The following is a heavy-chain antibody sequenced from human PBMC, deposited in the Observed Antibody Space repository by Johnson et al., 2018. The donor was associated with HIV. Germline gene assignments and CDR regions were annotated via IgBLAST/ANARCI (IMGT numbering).Heavy chain of an antibody. D-gene: IGHD3-10*01. CDR3: NTGGGFDAFDI. Sequence: QVQLVESGGGVVQPGRSLRLSCTASGFTFSSYGIHWVRQAPGKGLEWVALICYDGSNKYYADSVKGRFTISRDESKNTLYLQMNSLKAEYSSVYYCNTGGGFDAFDIWGPGTMVTVSS. V-gene: IGHV3-33*01. CDR1: GFTFSSYG. CDR2: ICYDGSNK. J-gene: IGHJ3*02.